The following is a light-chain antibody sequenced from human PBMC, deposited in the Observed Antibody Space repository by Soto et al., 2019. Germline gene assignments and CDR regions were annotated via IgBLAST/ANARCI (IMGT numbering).Light chain of an antibody. CDR1: QGITKY. Sequence: DTQMTQSPSSLSASVGDRVTITCRASQGITKYLNWYQQKPGKAPKLLIYAASSLQSGVPSRFSGSGYGTDFTLTISSLPPEDSATYFCQQSNSSPLTFGGGTTVEIK. V-gene: IGKV1-39*01. CDR2: AAS. CDR3: QQSNSSPLT. J-gene: IGKJ4*01.